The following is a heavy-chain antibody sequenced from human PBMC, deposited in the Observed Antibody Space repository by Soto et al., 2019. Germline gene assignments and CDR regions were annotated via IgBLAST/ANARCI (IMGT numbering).Heavy chain of an antibody. Sequence: GGSLRLSCAASGFTFSSYAMSWVRQAPGKGLEWVSAISGSGGSTYYADSVKGRFTISRDNSKNTLYLQMNSLRAEDTAVYYCAKDSVLRVLEWLETTPSDYGMDVWGQGTTVTVS. CDR1: GFTFSSYA. CDR3: AKDSVLRVLEWLETTPSDYGMDV. V-gene: IGHV3-23*01. CDR2: ISGSGGST. J-gene: IGHJ6*02. D-gene: IGHD3-3*01.